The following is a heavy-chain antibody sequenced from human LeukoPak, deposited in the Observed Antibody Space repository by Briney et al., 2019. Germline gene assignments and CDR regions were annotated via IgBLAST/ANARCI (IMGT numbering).Heavy chain of an antibody. CDR2: SYYSGST. J-gene: IGHJ4*02. V-gene: IGHV4-39*01. Sequence: SETLSLTCTVSGAPISSSSYYWGWIRHPPGKGLGWIGTSYYSGSTYYNASLKSRVTISMDTSKNQFSLKLSSVTAADTAVYYCARLAAGSGSFDYWGQGTLVIVFS. CDR1: GAPISSSSYY. CDR3: ARLAAGSGSFDY. D-gene: IGHD6-19*01.